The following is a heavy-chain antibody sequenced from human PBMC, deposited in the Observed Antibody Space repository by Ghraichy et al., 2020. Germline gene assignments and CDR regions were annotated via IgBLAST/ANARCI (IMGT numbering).Heavy chain of an antibody. J-gene: IGHJ3*02. V-gene: IGHV3-43*01. Sequence: LSLTCAASGFTFDDYTMHWVRQAPGKGLEWVSLISWDGGSTYYADSVKGRFTISRDNSKNSLYLQMNSLRTEDTALYYCARGYSYGRGSSDAFDIWGQGTMVTVSS. CDR3: ARGYSYGRGSSDAFDI. D-gene: IGHD5-18*01. CDR1: GFTFDDYT. CDR2: ISWDGGST.